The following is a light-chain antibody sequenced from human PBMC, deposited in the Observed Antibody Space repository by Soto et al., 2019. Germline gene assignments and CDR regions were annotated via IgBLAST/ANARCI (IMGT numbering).Light chain of an antibody. V-gene: IGLV2-11*01. CDR3: CSYAGSYTWV. CDR1: SSDVGGYNY. J-gene: IGLJ1*01. CDR2: DVS. Sequence: QSALTQPRSVSGSPGQSVTISCTGTSSDVGGYNYVSWYRQHPGKAPKLMIYDVSKRPSGVPDRFSGSKSGNTASLTISGLQAEDDADYYCCSYAGSYTWVFVTGTQLTVL.